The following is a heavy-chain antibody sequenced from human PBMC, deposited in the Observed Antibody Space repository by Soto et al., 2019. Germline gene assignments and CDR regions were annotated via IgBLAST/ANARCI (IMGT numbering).Heavy chain of an antibody. Sequence: SETLSLTCTVSGGSINYNYWSWIRQSPEKGLEWIASISSSGSTLYNPSLKSRVTISVDTSKDQFSLKLNSVTAADTAVYYCARGGASSKWLDPWGQGTLVTVSS. CDR2: ISSSGST. V-gene: IGHV4-59*01. J-gene: IGHJ5*02. CDR1: GGSINYNY. CDR3: ARGGASSKWLDP. D-gene: IGHD3-10*01.